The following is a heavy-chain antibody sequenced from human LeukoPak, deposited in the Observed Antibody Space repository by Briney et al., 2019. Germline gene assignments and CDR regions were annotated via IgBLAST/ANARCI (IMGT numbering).Heavy chain of an antibody. D-gene: IGHD3-9*01. Sequence: SETLSLTCTVSGGSITSTSYYWGWIRQPPGKGLEWIGSMYYGGSTYSNPSLKSRVTISVDTSKNQFSLNLSSVTASDTAVFYCASTHYDMLPPSYYVDFWGQGTLVTVSS. J-gene: IGHJ4*02. CDR1: GGSITSTSYY. CDR3: ASTHYDMLPPSYYVDF. CDR2: MYYGGST. V-gene: IGHV4-39*01.